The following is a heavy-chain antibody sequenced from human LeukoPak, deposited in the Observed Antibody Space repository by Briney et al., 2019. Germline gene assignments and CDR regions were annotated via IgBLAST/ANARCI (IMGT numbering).Heavy chain of an antibody. V-gene: IGHV7-4-1*02. CDR2: INTNTGNP. CDR3: AREWEPLFIAVAGTGDY. D-gene: IGHD6-19*01. CDR1: GYTFTSYA. J-gene: IGHJ4*02. Sequence: RRASVKVSCKASGYTFTSYAMNWVRQAPGQGLEWMGWINTNTGNPTYAQGFTGRFVFSLDTSVSTAYLQISSLKAEDTAVYYCAREWEPLFIAVAGTGDYWGQGTLVTVSS.